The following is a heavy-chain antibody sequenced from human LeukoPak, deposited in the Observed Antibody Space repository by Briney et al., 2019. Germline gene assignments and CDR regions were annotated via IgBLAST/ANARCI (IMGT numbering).Heavy chain of an antibody. CDR3: ARAISGNGMDV. V-gene: IGHV3-48*03. D-gene: IGHD1-26*01. Sequence: GGSLRLSCAASGFTISTYDINWVSQAPGRGLEWVSYISSSGSTIYYADSVKGRFTISRDNAKNLLYLQMNSLRAEDTAVYYCARAISGNGMDVWGKGTTVTVSS. J-gene: IGHJ6*04. CDR2: ISSSGSTI. CDR1: GFTISTYD.